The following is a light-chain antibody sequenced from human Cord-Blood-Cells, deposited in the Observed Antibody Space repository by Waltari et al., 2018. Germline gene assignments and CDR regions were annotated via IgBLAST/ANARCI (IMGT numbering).Light chain of an antibody. Sequence: ALRMTQSPSSFSASTGDRVTITCRASQGISSYLAWYQQKPGKAPKRLIYAASTLQSGVPSRFSGSGSGTDFTLTISCLQSEDFATNYCQQYYSYPFTFGPGTKVDIK. CDR3: QQYYSYPFT. CDR1: QGISSY. CDR2: AAS. J-gene: IGKJ3*01. V-gene: IGKV1-8*01.